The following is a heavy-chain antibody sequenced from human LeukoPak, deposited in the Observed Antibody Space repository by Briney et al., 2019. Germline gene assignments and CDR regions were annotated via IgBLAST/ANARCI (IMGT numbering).Heavy chain of an antibody. CDR1: GFTFSSYW. CDR3: ARDPRYYYDSSGYP. CDR2: IKQDGSEK. V-gene: IGHV3-7*03. J-gene: IGHJ4*02. Sequence: GGSLRLSCAASGFTFSSYWMSWVRQAPGKGLEWVANIKQDGSEKYYVDSVKGRFTISRDNAKNSLYLQMNSLRAEDTAVYYCARDPRYYYDSSGYPWGQGTLVTVSS. D-gene: IGHD3-22*01.